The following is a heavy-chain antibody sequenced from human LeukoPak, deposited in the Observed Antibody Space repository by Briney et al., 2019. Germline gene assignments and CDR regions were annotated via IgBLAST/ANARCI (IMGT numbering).Heavy chain of an antibody. V-gene: IGHV1-69*05. CDR1: GGTFSSYA. D-gene: IGHD6-13*01. CDR2: IIPIFGTA. CDR3: ARAPYIGSSWLYYYMDV. J-gene: IGHJ6*03. Sequence: ASVKVSCKASGGTFSSYAISWVRQAPGQGLEWMGGIIPIFGTANYAQKFQGRVTITTDESTSTAYMELSSLRSEDTAVYYCARAPYIGSSWLYYYMDVWGKGTTVTVSS.